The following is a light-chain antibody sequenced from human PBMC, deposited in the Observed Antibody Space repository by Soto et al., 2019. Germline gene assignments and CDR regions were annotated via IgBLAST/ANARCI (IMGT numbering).Light chain of an antibody. Sequence: EIVLTQSPGTLSLSPGERATLSCRASQSVCRSYLAWYQQKPAQAPRLLIYGTSNRATGTPDRFSGSGSGTDFTLTISRLEPEDFAVYYCQQYGTSPRAFGPGTKVEIK. CDR2: GTS. CDR1: QSVCRSY. CDR3: QQYGTSPRA. V-gene: IGKV3-20*01. J-gene: IGKJ1*01.